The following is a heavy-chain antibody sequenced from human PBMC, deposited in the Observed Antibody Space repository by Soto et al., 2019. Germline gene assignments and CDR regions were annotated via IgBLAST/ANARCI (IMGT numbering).Heavy chain of an antibody. CDR2: ISYDGSNK. V-gene: IGHV3-30-3*01. CDR3: ARDALPAKVGATSY. D-gene: IGHD1-26*01. Sequence: QVQLVESGGGVVQPGRSLSLSCAASGFTFSSYAMHWVRQAPGKGLEWVAVISYDGSNKYYADSVKGRFTISRDNSKNTLYRQMNSLRAEDTAVYYCARDALPAKVGATSYWGQGTLVTVSS. CDR1: GFTFSSYA. J-gene: IGHJ4*02.